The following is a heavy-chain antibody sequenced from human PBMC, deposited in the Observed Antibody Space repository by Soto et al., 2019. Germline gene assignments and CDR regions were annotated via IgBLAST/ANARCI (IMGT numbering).Heavy chain of an antibody. CDR1: GYTFTTIR. CDR3: ASDSSGWYDF. CDR2: IRPHNGDT. D-gene: IGHD6-19*01. Sequence: QVQLVQSAAEVGKPGASVKVSCKASGYTFTTIRLSWVRQAPGQGLEWMGWIRPHNGDTQYAQKFQGRVTMTADTSTTTAYIEVRRLRPDDTAVFYCASDSSGWYDFWGQGTLVTVSS. V-gene: IGHV1-18*01. J-gene: IGHJ5*01.